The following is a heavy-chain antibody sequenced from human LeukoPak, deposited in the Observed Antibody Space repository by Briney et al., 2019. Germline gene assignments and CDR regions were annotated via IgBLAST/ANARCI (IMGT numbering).Heavy chain of an antibody. Sequence: PSETLSLTCTVSGGSISSDYWSWIRQPAGKGLEWIGRIYTSGSTNYNPSPKSRVTMSVDTSKNQFSLKLSSVPGADTAVYYCAREYYYDSSGYYYWGQGTLVTVSS. CDR3: AREYYYDSSGYYY. J-gene: IGHJ4*02. CDR1: GGSISSDY. D-gene: IGHD3-22*01. V-gene: IGHV4-4*07. CDR2: IYTSGST.